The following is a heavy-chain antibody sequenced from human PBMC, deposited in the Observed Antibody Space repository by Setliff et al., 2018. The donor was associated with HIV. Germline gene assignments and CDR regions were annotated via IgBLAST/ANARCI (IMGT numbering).Heavy chain of an antibody. J-gene: IGHJ4*02. Sequence: GGSLRLSCPASGFTFSSYGMHWVRQAPGKGLERVAVIWYDGSNKYYADSLKGRFTISRDNSKNTLYLQMNSLRAEDTAVYYCARDSYSNYGFDYWGQGTLVTVSS. D-gene: IGHD4-4*01. CDR3: ARDSYSNYGFDY. V-gene: IGHV3-33*01. CDR1: GFTFSSYG. CDR2: IWYDGSNK.